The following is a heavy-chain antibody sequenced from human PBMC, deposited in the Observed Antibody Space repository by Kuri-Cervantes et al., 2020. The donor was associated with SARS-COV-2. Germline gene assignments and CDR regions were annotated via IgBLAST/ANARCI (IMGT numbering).Heavy chain of an antibody. V-gene: IGHV3-21*01. CDR1: GFLFSASA. CDR3: ARDGYFDWLFQGDYFDY. CDR2: ISSSSSYI. Sequence: GGSLRLSCEVSGFLFSASAIHWVRQGSGKGLEWVSSISSSSSYIYYADSVKGRFTISRDNAKNSLYLQMNSLRAEDTAVYYCARDGYFDWLFQGDYFDYWGQGTLVTVSS. D-gene: IGHD3-9*01. J-gene: IGHJ4*02.